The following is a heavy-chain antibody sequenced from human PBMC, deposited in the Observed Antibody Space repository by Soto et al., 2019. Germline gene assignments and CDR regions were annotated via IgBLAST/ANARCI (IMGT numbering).Heavy chain of an antibody. CDR1: GYTFTGYY. J-gene: IGHJ4*02. CDR3: AAYYGSGSYSLNSVFDY. D-gene: IGHD3-10*01. Sequence: ASMKVSCKASGYTFTGYYMHWVRQAPGQGLEWMGWINPNSGGTNYAQKFQGRVTMTRDTSISTAYMELSRLRSDDTAVYYCAAYYGSGSYSLNSVFDYWGQGTLVTVSS. V-gene: IGHV1-2*02. CDR2: INPNSGGT.